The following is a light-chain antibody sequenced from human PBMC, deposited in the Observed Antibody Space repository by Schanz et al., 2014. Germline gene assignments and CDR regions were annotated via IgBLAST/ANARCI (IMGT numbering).Light chain of an antibody. CDR3: CSYAGSSTLL. J-gene: IGLJ2*01. CDR1: SSDVGSYNL. CDR2: EGN. Sequence: QSALTQPASVSGSPGQSINISCTGTSSDVGSYNLVSWYQHHPGKAPKLMIYEGNKRPSGVSNRFSGSGSGNTASLTISGLQTEDEADYYCCSYAGSSTLLFGGGTKLTVL. V-gene: IGLV2-23*01.